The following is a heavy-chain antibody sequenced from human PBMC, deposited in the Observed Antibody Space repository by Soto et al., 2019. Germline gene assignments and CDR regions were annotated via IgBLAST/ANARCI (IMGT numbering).Heavy chain of an antibody. J-gene: IGHJ6*02. CDR3: ARGLTEGYFGMDV. CDR2: IIPLFGTT. V-gene: IGHV1-69*01. CDR1: GGAFSSYD. Sequence: QVQLVQSGAEVKKPGSSVKVSCKTSGGAFSSYDISWVRQAPGQGLEWMGGIIPLFGTTNYAQKFQVRVTLTADESTSTVYMNLYSLRYEDTAVYYCARGLTEGYFGMDVWGQGTTVTVSS.